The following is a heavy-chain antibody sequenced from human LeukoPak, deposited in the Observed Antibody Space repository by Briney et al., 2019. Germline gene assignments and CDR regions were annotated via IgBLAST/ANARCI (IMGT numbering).Heavy chain of an antibody. V-gene: IGHV1-2*02. CDR3: ARLHYYDSSGAN. CDR2: INPNSGGT. Sequence: ASVKVSCKASGYTFTGYYMHWVRQAPGQGLEWMGWINPNSGGTNYAQKFQGRVTMTRDTSISTAYMELSRLRSDDTAVYYCARLHYYDSSGANWGQGTLVTVSS. D-gene: IGHD3-22*01. J-gene: IGHJ4*02. CDR1: GYTFTGYY.